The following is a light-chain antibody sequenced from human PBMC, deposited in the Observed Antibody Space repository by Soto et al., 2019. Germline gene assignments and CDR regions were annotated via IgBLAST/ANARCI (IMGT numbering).Light chain of an antibody. CDR2: DAS. CDR3: QQSSSTPHT. J-gene: IGKJ2*01. V-gene: IGKV1-5*01. Sequence: DIQMTQSPSTLSASVGDRVTITCRASQSISSWLAWYQQKPGRAPKLLIYDASSLESGVPSRFSGSGSGTEFTLTITSLQPDDFATYYCQQSSSTPHTFGQGTKLELK. CDR1: QSISSW.